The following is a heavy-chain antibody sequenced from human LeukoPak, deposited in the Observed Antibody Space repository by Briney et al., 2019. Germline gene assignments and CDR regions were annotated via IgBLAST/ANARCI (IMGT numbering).Heavy chain of an antibody. CDR1: GGSISSSIYY. D-gene: IGHD3-9*01. CDR2: IYYNANT. V-gene: IGHV4-39*07. Sequence: SETLSFTCTVSGGSISSSIYYWGWIRQPPGKGLEWIGSIYYNANTYYNPSLKSRITISVDTSKNQFSLRLSSVTAADTAIYYCASLTNTTGYIPWYFDLWGRGTLVTVSS. J-gene: IGHJ2*01. CDR3: ASLTNTTGYIPWYFDL.